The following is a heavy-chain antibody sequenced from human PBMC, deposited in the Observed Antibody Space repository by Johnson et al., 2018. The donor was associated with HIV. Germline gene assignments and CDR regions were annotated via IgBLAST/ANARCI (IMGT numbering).Heavy chain of an antibody. CDR3: AKGITVAGMGDAFDI. D-gene: IGHD6-19*01. CDR1: GFTFSSYA. V-gene: IGHV3-9*01. CDR2: ISWNSGSI. J-gene: IGHJ3*02. Sequence: VESGGSVVRPGGSLRLSCAASGFTFSSYAMHWVRQAPGKGLEWVSGISWNSGSIGYAVSVKGRFTISRDNSKNTLYLQMNSLRDEDTALYYCAKGITVAGMGDAFDIWGQGTMVIVSS.